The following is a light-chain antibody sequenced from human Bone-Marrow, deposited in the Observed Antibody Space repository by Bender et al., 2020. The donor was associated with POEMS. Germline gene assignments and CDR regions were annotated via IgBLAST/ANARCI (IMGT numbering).Light chain of an antibody. CDR3: CSYADSSTLV. CDR2: EVS. Sequence: QSALTQPASVSGSPGQSITLSCTGTSSDVGGYTYVSWYQQHPGKAPKLMIYEVSKRPSGVSNRFSGSKSGNTASLTISGLQAEDEADYYCCSYADSSTLVFGTGTKVTVL. J-gene: IGLJ1*01. V-gene: IGLV2-23*02. CDR1: SSDVGGYTY.